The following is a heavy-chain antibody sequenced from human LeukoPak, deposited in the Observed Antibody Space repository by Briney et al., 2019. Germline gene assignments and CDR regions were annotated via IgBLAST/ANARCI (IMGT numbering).Heavy chain of an antibody. CDR2: INHSGST. V-gene: IGHV4-34*01. Sequence: SETLSLTCAVYGGSFSGYYWSWIRQPPGKGLEWIGEINHSGSTNYNPSLKSRVTISVDTSKNQFSLKLSSVTAADTAVYYCARVVVPARRAYYYFDYWGQGTLVTVSS. CDR1: GGSFSGYY. CDR3: ARVVVPARRAYYYFDY. J-gene: IGHJ4*02. D-gene: IGHD2-2*01.